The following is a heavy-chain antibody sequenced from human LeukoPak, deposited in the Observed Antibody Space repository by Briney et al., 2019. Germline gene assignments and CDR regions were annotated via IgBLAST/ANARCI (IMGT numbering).Heavy chain of an antibody. CDR3: ARAHLLRAFGY. J-gene: IGHJ4*02. V-gene: IGHV4-30-4*01. CDR1: GASIRSGDYY. CDR2: IYDSGST. Sequence: PSQTLSLTCTVSGASIRSGDYYWSWIRQPPGKGLEWIGYIYDSGSTYYNPSLKSRITISVDTSENRFSLKLSSVTATDTAVYYCARAHLLRAFGYWGQGTLVTVSS. D-gene: IGHD1-26*01.